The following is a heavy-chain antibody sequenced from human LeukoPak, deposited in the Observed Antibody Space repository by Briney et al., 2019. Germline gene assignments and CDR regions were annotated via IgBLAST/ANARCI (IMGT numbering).Heavy chain of an antibody. CDR2: IYTSGST. J-gene: IGHJ4*02. CDR3: ARVEMAAMDFDY. Sequence: PSETLSLTCTVSGGSISSGSYYWSWIRQPAGKGLEWIGRIYTSGSTNYNPSLKSRVTISVDTSKNQFSLKLSSVTAADTAVYYCARVEMAAMDFDYWGQGTLVTASS. V-gene: IGHV4-61*02. CDR1: GGSISSGSYY. D-gene: IGHD5-24*01.